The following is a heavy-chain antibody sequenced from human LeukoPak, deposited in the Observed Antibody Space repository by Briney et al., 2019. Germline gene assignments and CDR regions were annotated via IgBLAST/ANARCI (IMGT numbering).Heavy chain of an antibody. CDR1: GGSISSGDYS. CDR2: VYRSGST. CDR3: ARDIMDNGGFDY. D-gene: IGHD3-16*01. J-gene: IGHJ4*02. Sequence: SETLSLTCAVSGGSISSGDYSWSWIRQPPGKGLEWIGYVYRSGSTFYNPSLKSRVTISVDRSKNQFSLNLSSVTAADTAVYFRARDIMDNGGFDYWGQGTLVTVSS. V-gene: IGHV4-30-2*01.